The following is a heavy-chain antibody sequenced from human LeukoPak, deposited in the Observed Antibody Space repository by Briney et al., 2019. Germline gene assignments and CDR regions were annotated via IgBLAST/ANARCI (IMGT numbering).Heavy chain of an antibody. V-gene: IGHV4-34*01. D-gene: IGHD6-19*01. CDR2: ISHSGST. CDR3: AGTVAGTIPGSFDI. CDR1: GGSFSGYF. Sequence: SETLSLTCAVYGGSFSGYFWSYIRQPPGKGLEWLGEISHSGSTNYSPSLKSRVTISVDTSKNQFSLKLSSVTAADTAVYYCAGTVAGTIPGSFDIWGQGTMVTVSS. J-gene: IGHJ3*02.